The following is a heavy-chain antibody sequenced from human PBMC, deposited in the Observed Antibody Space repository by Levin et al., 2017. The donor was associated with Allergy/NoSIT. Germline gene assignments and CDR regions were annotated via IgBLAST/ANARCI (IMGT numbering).Heavy chain of an antibody. CDR3: TIIMTTVTTAIGY. Sequence: GESLKISCAASGFTFSNAWMSWVRQAPGKGLEWVGRIKSKTDGGTTDYAAPVKGRFTISRDDSKNTLYLQMNSLKTEDTAVYYCTIIMTTVTTAIGYWGQGTLVTVSS. D-gene: IGHD4-17*01. CDR2: IKSKTDGGTT. V-gene: IGHV3-15*01. CDR1: GFTFSNAW. J-gene: IGHJ4*02.